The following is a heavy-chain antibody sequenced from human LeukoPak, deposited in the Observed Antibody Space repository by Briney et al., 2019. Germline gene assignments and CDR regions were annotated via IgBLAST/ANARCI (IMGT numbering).Heavy chain of an antibody. Sequence: SETLSLTCTVSGGSISTYYWSWIRQPPGKGLEWIGYISYSGNTNYNPSLKSRVTMSVDTSKNQFSLKLSSVTAADTAVYYCARRRDYVWGSYRYAFDIWGQGTMVTVFS. CDR2: ISYSGNT. CDR1: GGSISTYY. D-gene: IGHD3-16*02. J-gene: IGHJ3*02. CDR3: ARRRDYVWGSYRYAFDI. V-gene: IGHV4-59*13.